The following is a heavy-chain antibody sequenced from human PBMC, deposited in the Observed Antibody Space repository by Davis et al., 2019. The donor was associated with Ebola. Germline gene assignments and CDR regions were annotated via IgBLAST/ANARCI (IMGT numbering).Heavy chain of an antibody. V-gene: IGHV1-18*04. Sequence: PGGSLRLSCKASGYTFTSYGISWVRQAPGQGLEWMGWISAYNGNTNYAQKLQGRVTMTTDTSTSTAYMELRSLRSDDTAVYYCARDLFGGSYYYYMDVWGKGTTVTVSS. CDR3: ARDLFGGSYYYYMDV. D-gene: IGHD3-3*01. J-gene: IGHJ6*03. CDR1: GYTFTSYG. CDR2: ISAYNGNT.